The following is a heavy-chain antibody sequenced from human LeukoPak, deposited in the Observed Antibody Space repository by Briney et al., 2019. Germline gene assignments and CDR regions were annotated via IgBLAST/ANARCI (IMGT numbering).Heavy chain of an antibody. CDR2: IYHSGST. Sequence: SETLSLTCTVSGGSISSYSWSWIRQPPGKGLEWIGYIYHSGSTYYNPSLKSRVTISVDKSKNQFSLKLSSVTAADTAVYYCARGDTRRQYYDTLTGYYAFDIWGQGTMVTVSS. J-gene: IGHJ3*02. D-gene: IGHD3-9*01. CDR1: GGSISSYS. CDR3: ARGDTRRQYYDTLTGYYAFDI. V-gene: IGHV4-59*12.